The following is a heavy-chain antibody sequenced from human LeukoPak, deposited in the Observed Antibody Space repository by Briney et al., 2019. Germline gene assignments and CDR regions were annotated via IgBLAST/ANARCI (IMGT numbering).Heavy chain of an antibody. J-gene: IGHJ4*02. CDR1: GFTFSSYT. CDR3: ARRGCTSSSTSCSPFDY. Sequence: GGSLRLSCAASGFTFSSYTMHWGRQAPGKGLEYVSAISSNGGSTYYANSVKGRFTISRDNSKNTLYVKMGSLRAEDMAVYYCARRGCTSSSTSCSPFDYWGQGTLVTVSS. D-gene: IGHD2-2*01. CDR2: ISSNGGST. V-gene: IGHV3-64*01.